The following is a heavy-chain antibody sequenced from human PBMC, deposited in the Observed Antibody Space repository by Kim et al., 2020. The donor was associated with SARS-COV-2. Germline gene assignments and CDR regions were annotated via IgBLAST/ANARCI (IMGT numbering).Heavy chain of an antibody. CDR3: VQGRQWLIIN. CDR2: ISRDGSDT. CDR1: GFNFNAYS. Sequence: GGSLRLSCATSGFNFNAYSIHWVRLVPGKGLEWVSLISRDGSDTYYVDSVKGRFTLSRDSTKKSVFLQMNSLRSDDTALYYCVQGRQWLIINWRQGTQVTVSS. V-gene: IGHV3-43*01. D-gene: IGHD6-19*01. J-gene: IGHJ4*02.